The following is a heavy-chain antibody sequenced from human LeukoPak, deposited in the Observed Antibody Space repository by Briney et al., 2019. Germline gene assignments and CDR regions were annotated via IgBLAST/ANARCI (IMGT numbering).Heavy chain of an antibody. CDR2: ISYDGSNK. V-gene: IGHV3-30-3*01. Sequence: GGSLRLSCAASGFTFSSYAMHWVRQAPGKGLEWVAVISYDGSNKYYADSVKGRFTISRDNSKNTLYLQMNILRAEDTAVYYCARGGGIDSSGYYNYFDYWGQGTLVTVSS. D-gene: IGHD3-22*01. CDR1: GFTFSSYA. CDR3: ARGGGIDSSGYYNYFDY. J-gene: IGHJ4*02.